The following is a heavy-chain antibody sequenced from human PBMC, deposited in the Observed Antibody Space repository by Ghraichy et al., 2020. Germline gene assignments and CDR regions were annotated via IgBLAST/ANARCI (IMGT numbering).Heavy chain of an antibody. CDR1: GYIFTNYF. CDR3: ARRLTLIRGVITTYYVDS. Sequence: GESLNISCEASGYIFTNYFIGWVRQMPGKGLEWMGFIYPGDSDTRYSPSFEGQVTISADKSTSTAYLQWSSLKASDSAMYYCARRLTLIRGVITTYYVDSWGQGTPVTVSS. D-gene: IGHD3-10*01. J-gene: IGHJ4*02. V-gene: IGHV5-51*01. CDR2: IYPGDSDT.